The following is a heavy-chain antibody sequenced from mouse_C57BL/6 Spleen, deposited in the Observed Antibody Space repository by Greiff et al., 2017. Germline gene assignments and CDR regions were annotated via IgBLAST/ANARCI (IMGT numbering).Heavy chain of an antibody. CDR3: ARGYYGNYFDY. D-gene: IGHD2-1*01. Sequence: EVKLVESGGGLVKPGGSLKLSCAASGFTFSDYGMHWVRQAPEKGLEWVAYISSGSSTIYYADTVKGRFTISRANAKNTLFLQMTSLRSEDTAMYYCARGYYGNYFDYWGQGTTLTVSS. CDR2: ISSGSSTI. V-gene: IGHV5-17*01. J-gene: IGHJ2*01. CDR1: GFTFSDYG.